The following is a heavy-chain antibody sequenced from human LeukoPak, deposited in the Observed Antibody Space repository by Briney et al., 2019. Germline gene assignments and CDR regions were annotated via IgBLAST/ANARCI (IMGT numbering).Heavy chain of an antibody. J-gene: IGHJ5*02. Sequence: SETLSLTCAVYGGSFSGYYWSWIRQPPGKGLEWIGEINHSGGTNYNPSLKSRVTISVDTSKNQFSLKLSSVTAADTAVYYCARSSSPFDPWGQGTLVTVSS. CDR2: INHSGGT. V-gene: IGHV4-34*01. CDR1: GGSFSGYY. D-gene: IGHD6-13*01. CDR3: ARSSSPFDP.